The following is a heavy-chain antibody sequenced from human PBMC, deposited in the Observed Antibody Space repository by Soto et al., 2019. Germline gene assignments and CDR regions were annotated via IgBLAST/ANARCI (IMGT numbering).Heavy chain of an antibody. V-gene: IGHV6-1*01. J-gene: IGHJ4*01. CDR1: GDSVSSNSAG. CDR2: TYYRSKWYY. Sequence: SQTLSLTCAITGDSVSSNSAGWSRVRQSPSRGLEWLGRTYYRSKWYYEYAVSVRGRITINPDTSKNQYSLQLNSVTPEDTAVYCCARGEQYSGRIFDYWGQGTLVTVSS. CDR3: ARGEQYSGRIFDY. D-gene: IGHD1-26*01.